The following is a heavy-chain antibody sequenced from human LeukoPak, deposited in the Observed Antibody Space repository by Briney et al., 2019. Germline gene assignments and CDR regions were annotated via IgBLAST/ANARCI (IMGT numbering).Heavy chain of an antibody. Sequence: ASVKVSCKASEYTFTMHWVRQAPGQGLEWMGWINPNSGGTNCAQKFQGRVTMTRDTSISTAYMELSRLRSDDTAVYYCAKGRRSSGWGSEADYWGQGTLVTVSS. D-gene: IGHD6-19*01. CDR3: AKGRRSSGWGSEADY. V-gene: IGHV1-2*02. J-gene: IGHJ4*02. CDR1: EYTFT. CDR2: INPNSGGT.